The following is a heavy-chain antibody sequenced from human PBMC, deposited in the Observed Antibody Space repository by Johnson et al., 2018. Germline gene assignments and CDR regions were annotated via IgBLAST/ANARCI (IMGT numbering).Heavy chain of an antibody. CDR1: GFTFSNAW. J-gene: IGHJ3*02. Sequence: VQLVQSGGGLVKPGGSLRLSCAASGFTFSNAWMSWVRQAPGKGLEWVGRIKSKTDGGTTDSAAPVKGRFTIPRDDSKNPLYRQMNSLKTEDTAVYYCTTVDIVVVVADPIIWGQGTMVTVSS. D-gene: IGHD2-15*01. V-gene: IGHV3-15*01. CDR2: IKSKTDGGTT. CDR3: TTVDIVVVVADPII.